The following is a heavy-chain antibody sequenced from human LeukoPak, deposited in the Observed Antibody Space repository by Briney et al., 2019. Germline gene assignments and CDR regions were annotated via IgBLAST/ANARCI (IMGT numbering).Heavy chain of an antibody. V-gene: IGHV3-53*01. CDR1: GFTVSSNY. J-gene: IGHJ4*02. CDR3: ARRLPTAWGADC. CDR2: IYSGGST. Sequence: GGSLRLSCAASGFTVSSNYMSWVRQAPGKGLEWVSVIYSGGSTYYADSVKGRFTISRDNSKNTLYLQMNSLRAEDTAVYYCARRLPTAWGADCWGQGTLVTVSS. D-gene: IGHD7-27*01.